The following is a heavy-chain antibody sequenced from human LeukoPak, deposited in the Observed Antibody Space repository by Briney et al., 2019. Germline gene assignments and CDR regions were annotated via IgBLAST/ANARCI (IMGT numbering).Heavy chain of an antibody. CDR3: ARSFLDYMDV. Sequence: SETLSLTCAVSGESINPYYWNWIRQSAGKGLEWIGHIYKSGTTNFNPSLTSRVTMSLDTSRNQFSLKLRSVTAADTAVYFCARSFLDYMDVWGKGTTVTVSS. CDR2: IYKSGTT. D-gene: IGHD2/OR15-2a*01. CDR1: GESINPYY. V-gene: IGHV4-4*07. J-gene: IGHJ6*03.